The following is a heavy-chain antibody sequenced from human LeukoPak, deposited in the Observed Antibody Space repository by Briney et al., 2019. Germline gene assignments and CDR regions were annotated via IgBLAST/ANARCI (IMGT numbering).Heavy chain of an antibody. CDR2: INPNSGGT. V-gene: IGHV1-2*02. CDR3: ARLITMIVARWFDP. J-gene: IGHJ5*02. CDR1: GYTFTEYY. D-gene: IGHD3-22*01. Sequence: ASVTVSFKASGYTFTEYYMHWVGQARGQGGEGMGWINPNSGGTNYAQKFQVRVTITRDTSISTAYMELSRLRSDDTAVYYCARLITMIVARWFDPWGQGTLVTVSS.